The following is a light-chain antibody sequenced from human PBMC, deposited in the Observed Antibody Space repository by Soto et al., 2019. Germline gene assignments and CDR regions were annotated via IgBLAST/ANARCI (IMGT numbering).Light chain of an antibody. V-gene: IGLV2-14*01. J-gene: IGLJ1*01. CDR3: SSYTGRSTYV. CDR2: DVS. Sequence: QSALTQPASVSGSPGQSITISCTGTSSDVGGYNYVSWYQQHPGKAPKLMIYDVSNRPSGVSNRFSGSKSGNTASLTISGLQFGDELVFYCSSYTGRSTYVLGAGTKVPVL. CDR1: SSDVGGYNY.